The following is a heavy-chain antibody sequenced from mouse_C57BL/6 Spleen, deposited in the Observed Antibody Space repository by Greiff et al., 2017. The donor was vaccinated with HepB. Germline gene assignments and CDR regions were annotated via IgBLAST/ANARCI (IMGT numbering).Heavy chain of an antibody. CDR3: ARSAMVTRGFDY. J-gene: IGHJ2*01. CDR1: GYAFSSYW. Sequence: QVQLQQSGAELVKPGASVKISCKASGYAFSSYWMNWVKQRPGKGLEWIGQIYPGDGDTNYNGKFKGKATLTADKSSSTAYMQLSSLTSEDSAVYFCARSAMVTRGFDYWGQGTTLTVSS. CDR2: IYPGDGDT. D-gene: IGHD2-2*01. V-gene: IGHV1-80*01.